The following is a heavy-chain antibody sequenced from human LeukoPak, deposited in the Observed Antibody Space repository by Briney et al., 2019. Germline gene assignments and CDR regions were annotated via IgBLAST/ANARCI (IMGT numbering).Heavy chain of an antibody. D-gene: IGHD6-13*01. J-gene: IGHJ4*02. CDR3: AKDRETTASGTFDY. Sequence: GGSLRLSCAASGLTFNNYGMHSVRQAPGKGLEWVAVISDDGRNKNYADSVKGRFTISRDNSNNTLCLQMNSLRAEDTGVYYCAKDRETTASGTFDYWGQGTLVTVSS. V-gene: IGHV3-30*18. CDR2: ISDDGRNK. CDR1: GLTFNNYG.